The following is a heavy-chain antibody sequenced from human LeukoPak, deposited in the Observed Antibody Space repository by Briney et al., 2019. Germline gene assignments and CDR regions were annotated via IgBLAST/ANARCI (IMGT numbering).Heavy chain of an antibody. CDR1: GFTFGDYA. CDR3: ARDLSGGRIGQAAADPPGGH. Sequence: PGGSLRLSCTASGFTFGDYAMSWFRQAPGKGLEWVSAISGSGGSTYYADSVKGRFTISRDNSKNTLYLQMNSLRAEDTAVYYCARDLSGGRIGQAAADPPGGHWGQGTLVTVSS. CDR2: ISGSGGST. J-gene: IGHJ4*02. V-gene: IGHV3-23*01. D-gene: IGHD6-13*01.